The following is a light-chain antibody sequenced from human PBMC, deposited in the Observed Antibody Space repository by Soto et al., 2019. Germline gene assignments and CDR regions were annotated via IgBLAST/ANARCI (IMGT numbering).Light chain of an antibody. J-gene: IGLJ2*01. CDR3: AAWDDSLNGHVV. CDR1: NSNIGSNT. CDR2: SNN. Sequence: QSVLTQPPSASGTPGQSITISCSGSNSNIGSNTVNWYQQLPGTAPKLLIYSNNQRPSGVPDRFSGSKFVTSASLAIRRLQSEDEADYYCAAWDDSLNGHVVFGGGTKLTVL. V-gene: IGLV1-44*01.